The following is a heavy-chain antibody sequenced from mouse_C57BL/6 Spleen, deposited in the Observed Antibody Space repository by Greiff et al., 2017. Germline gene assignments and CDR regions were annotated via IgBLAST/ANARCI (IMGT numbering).Heavy chain of an antibody. D-gene: IGHD2-4*01. J-gene: IGHJ1*03. CDR3: ARGGDYMYFDV. Sequence: QVQLQQPGAEFVKPGVSVTLSCKASGYTFTSYWMHWVKQRPGRGLEWVGSIDPNSGGTKYNEKFKSKATLTVDKPSSTAFMQLSSLTSEDPAVYYCARGGDYMYFDVWGTWATVTVAS. CDR2: IDPNSGGT. V-gene: IGHV1-72*01. CDR1: GYTFTSYW.